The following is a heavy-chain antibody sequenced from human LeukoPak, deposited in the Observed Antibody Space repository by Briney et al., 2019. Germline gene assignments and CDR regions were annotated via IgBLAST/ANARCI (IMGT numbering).Heavy chain of an antibody. J-gene: IGHJ6*03. CDR1: GGSIRSSSYN. CDR3: ARTGGSFYFYYYMDV. CDR2: LHYTGST. Sequence: SETLSLTCTVSGGSIRSSSYNWGWIRQPPGKGLEWIGSLHYTGSTYYNPSLKSRVTISVDTSKNQFSLKLSSMTAADTAVYYCARTGGSFYFYYYMDVWGKGTTVTVSS. V-gene: IGHV4-39*07. D-gene: IGHD1-26*01.